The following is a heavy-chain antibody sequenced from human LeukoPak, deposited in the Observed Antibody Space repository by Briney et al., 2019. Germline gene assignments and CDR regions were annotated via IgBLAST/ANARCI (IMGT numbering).Heavy chain of an antibody. CDR1: GFTFGSYA. V-gene: IGHV3-23*01. D-gene: IGHD3-10*01. J-gene: IGHJ4*02. CDR2: ISASGGTT. Sequence: PGGSRRLSWAASGFTFGSYAMNWARQVPGKGLEWVSGISASGGTTYYADSMKGRFTISRDNSKGTLFLQLNSLRAEDTAVYYCARVAYYYGSGSYDNPWYFDYWGQGTLVTVSS. CDR3: ARVAYYYGSGSYDNPWYFDY.